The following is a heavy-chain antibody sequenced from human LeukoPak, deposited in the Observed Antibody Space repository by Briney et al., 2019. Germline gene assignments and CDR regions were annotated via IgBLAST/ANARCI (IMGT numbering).Heavy chain of an antibody. CDR2: ISGSGGST. D-gene: IGHD5-12*01. J-gene: IGHJ4*02. CDR3: AKEATSGYDKTHDY. Sequence: GGSLRLSCAASGLTFSSYAMGWVRQAPGKGLEWVSAISGSGGSTYYADSVKGRFTISRDNSKNTLYLQMNSLRAEDTAVYYCAKEATSGYDKTHDYWGQGTLVTVSS. CDR1: GLTFSSYA. V-gene: IGHV3-23*01.